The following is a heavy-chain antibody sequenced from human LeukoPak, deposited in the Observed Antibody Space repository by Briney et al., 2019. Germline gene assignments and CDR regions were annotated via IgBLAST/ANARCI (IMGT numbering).Heavy chain of an antibody. CDR2: ISSSSSTI. Sequence: GGSLRLSCAASRFTFSIFAMNWVRQAPGKGLEWLSYISSSSSTIYYADSVKGRFTISRDNAKNSLYLQMNSLRAEDTAVYYCARGKSSKQQVARLLDYWGQGTLVTVSS. CDR1: RFTFSIFA. V-gene: IGHV3-48*01. D-gene: IGHD6-13*01. J-gene: IGHJ4*02. CDR3: ARGKSSKQQVARLLDY.